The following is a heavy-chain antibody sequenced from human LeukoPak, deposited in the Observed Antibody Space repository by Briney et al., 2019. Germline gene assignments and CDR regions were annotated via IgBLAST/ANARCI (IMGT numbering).Heavy chain of an antibody. V-gene: IGHV1-18*01. CDR1: GYTFTNYD. J-gene: IGHJ4*02. CDR2: ISIYNGNT. D-gene: IGHD2/OR15-2a*01. CDR3: ARHHQYCHSNSFDY. Sequence: ASVKVSCKASGYTFTNYDINWVRQAPGQGLEWMGWISIYNGNTNCAQKLQGRVTMTTDTSTSTAYMELRSLRSDDTAVYYCARHHQYCHSNSFDYWGQGTLVTVSS.